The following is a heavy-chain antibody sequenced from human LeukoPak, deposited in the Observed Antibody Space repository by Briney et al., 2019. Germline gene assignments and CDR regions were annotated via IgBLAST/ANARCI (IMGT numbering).Heavy chain of an antibody. Sequence: PSETLSLTCAVYGGSFSGYYWSWIRQPPGKGLEWIGEINHRGSTNYNPSLKSRVTISVDTSKNQFSLRLSSVTAADTAVYYCARGPEANEYSSSSDFDYWGQGTLVTVSS. CDR3: ARGPEANEYSSSSDFDY. J-gene: IGHJ4*02. CDR2: INHRGST. V-gene: IGHV4-34*01. CDR1: GGSFSGYY. D-gene: IGHD6-6*01.